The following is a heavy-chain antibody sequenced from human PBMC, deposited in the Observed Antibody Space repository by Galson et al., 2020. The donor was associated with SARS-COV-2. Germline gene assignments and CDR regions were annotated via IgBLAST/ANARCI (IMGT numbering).Heavy chain of an antibody. CDR3: ARGTVTTVNHYYYYYMDV. Sequence: GGSLRLSCAASGFTFSSYDMHWVRQATGKGLEWVSAIGTAGDTNYPGSVKGRFTISRENAKNCLYLQMNSLRAGDTAVYYCARGTVTTVNHYYYYYMDVWGKGSTVTVSS. J-gene: IGHJ6*03. V-gene: IGHV3-13*01. D-gene: IGHD4-4*01. CDR1: GFTFSSYD. CDR2: IGTAGDT.